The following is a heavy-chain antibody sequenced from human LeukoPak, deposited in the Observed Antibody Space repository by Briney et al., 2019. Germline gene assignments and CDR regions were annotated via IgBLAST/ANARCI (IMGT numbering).Heavy chain of an antibody. CDR2: ISYDGSNK. CDR3: ARVHSGYDWAWGYFDY. Sequence: GGSLRLSCAASGFTFSSYAMHWVRQAPGXGLEWVAVISYDGSNKYYADSVKGRFTISRDNSKNTLYLQMNSLRAEDTAVYYCARVHSGYDWAWGYFDYWGQGTLVTVSS. J-gene: IGHJ4*02. D-gene: IGHD5-12*01. V-gene: IGHV3-30-3*01. CDR1: GFTFSSYA.